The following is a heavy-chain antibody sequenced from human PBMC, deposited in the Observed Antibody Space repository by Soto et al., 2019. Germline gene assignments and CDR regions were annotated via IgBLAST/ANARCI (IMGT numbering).Heavy chain of an antibody. CDR1: GGTFSSYS. V-gene: IGHV1-69*13. CDR3: ARERAYSNSPTLGYGMDV. J-gene: IGHJ6*02. Sequence: GASVKVSCKASGGTFSSYSISWVRQAPGQGLEWMGGIIPIFGTANYAQKFQGRVTITADESTSTAYMELSSLRSEDTAVYYCARERAYSNSPTLGYGMDVWGQGTTVTVSS. D-gene: IGHD4-4*01. CDR2: IIPIFGTA.